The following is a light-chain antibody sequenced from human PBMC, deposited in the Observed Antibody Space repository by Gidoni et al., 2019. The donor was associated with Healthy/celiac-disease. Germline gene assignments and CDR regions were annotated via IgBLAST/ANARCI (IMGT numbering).Light chain of an antibody. Sequence: EIMMTQSPATLSVSPGERATLSCRAGQSVSSNLSWYQQKPGQAPRLLIYGASTRATGTPARLSGSGSGTEFTLTISSLQSEDFAVYYCQQYNNWPSWAFGQGTKVEIK. V-gene: IGKV3-15*01. J-gene: IGKJ1*01. CDR3: QQYNNWPSWA. CDR2: GAS. CDR1: QSVSSN.